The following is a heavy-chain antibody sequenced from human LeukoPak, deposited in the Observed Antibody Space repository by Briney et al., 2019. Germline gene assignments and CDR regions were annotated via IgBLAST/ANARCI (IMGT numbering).Heavy chain of an antibody. V-gene: IGHV4-38-2*01. CDR1: GYSISSGYY. J-gene: IGHJ4*02. CDR3: ARVDDYVWGSYRQYHFDY. D-gene: IGHD3-16*02. CDR2: IYQSGST. Sequence: SETLSLTCAVSGYSISSGYYWGWIRQPPGKGLEWIASIYQSGSTYHNPSVKSRVTISVDTSKNQFSLKLTSVTAADTAVYYCARVDDYVWGSYRQYHFDYWGQGTLVTVSS.